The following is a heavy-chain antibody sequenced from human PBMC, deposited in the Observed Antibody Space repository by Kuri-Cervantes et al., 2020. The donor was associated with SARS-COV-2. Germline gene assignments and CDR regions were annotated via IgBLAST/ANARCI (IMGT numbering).Heavy chain of an antibody. CDR1: GFTCSSYA. J-gene: IGHJ4*02. Sequence: GESLKISCAASGFTCSSYAMHWVRQAPGKGLEGVAVISYDGSNKYYADAVKGRFTISRDNSKNTLYLQMNSLRAEDTAVYYCAREGDLTGLFDYWGQGTLVTVSS. CDR2: ISYDGSNK. D-gene: IGHD3-16*01. V-gene: IGHV3-30-3*01. CDR3: AREGDLTGLFDY.